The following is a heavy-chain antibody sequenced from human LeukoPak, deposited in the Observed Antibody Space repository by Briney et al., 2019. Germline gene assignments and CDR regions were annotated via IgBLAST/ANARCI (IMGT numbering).Heavy chain of an antibody. D-gene: IGHD3-10*01. V-gene: IGHV4-59*01. CDR2: IYYSGST. CDR1: GGSIRSYY. Sequence: PSETLSLTCTVPGGSIRSYYWSWIRQPPGKGLEWVGYIYYSGSTNYTPSLKSRVTVSVDTSKNKFSLKLSSVTAADTAVYYCARVRSHGSGPEDFDYWGQGTLVTVSS. J-gene: IGHJ4*02. CDR3: ARVRSHGSGPEDFDY.